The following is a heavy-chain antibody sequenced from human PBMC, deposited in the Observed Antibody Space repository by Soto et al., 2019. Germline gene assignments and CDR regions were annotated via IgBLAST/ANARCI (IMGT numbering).Heavy chain of an antibody. Sequence: QVQLVQSGAEVKKPGASVKVSCKASGYTFTSYGISWVRQAPGPGLEWMGWISAYNGNTNYAQKRQGRVTMTTDTSKSTADVELRSLRSDDTAVYYCARDRGPGLSAKSSRTFDYWGQGTLVTVSS. D-gene: IGHD3-10*01. J-gene: IGHJ4*02. CDR1: GYTFTSYG. V-gene: IGHV1-18*04. CDR3: ARDRGPGLSAKSSRTFDY. CDR2: ISAYNGNT.